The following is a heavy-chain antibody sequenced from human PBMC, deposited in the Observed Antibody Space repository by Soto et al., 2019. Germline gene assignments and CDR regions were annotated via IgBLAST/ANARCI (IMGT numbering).Heavy chain of an antibody. CDR3: ARGPWGYAETPEP. CDR1: GCTFTSYA. Sequence: PSVKVSSTTFGCTFTSYAISWERQAPGQGLEWMGGIIPIFGTANYAQKFQGRVTITADESTSTAYMEMSSLRSEDTAVYYCARGPWGYAETPEPWGHGTLV. CDR2: IIPIFGTA. J-gene: IGHJ5*02. D-gene: IGHD5-12*01. V-gene: IGHV1-69*13.